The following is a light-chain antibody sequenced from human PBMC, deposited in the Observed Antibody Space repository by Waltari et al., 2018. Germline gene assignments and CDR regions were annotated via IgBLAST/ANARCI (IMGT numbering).Light chain of an antibody. V-gene: IGLV2-14*01. Sequence: QSALTQPTSVSGSPGQSITISCTGTSRDVGFYNYVSWYQQYPGKVPQLLIYDVSDRPSGVSSSFSVSQSGNTASLTISGLQADDEADYYCNSYTGSSSWVFGGGTKLTVL. CDR1: SRDVGFYNY. CDR3: NSYTGSSSWV. CDR2: DVS. J-gene: IGLJ3*02.